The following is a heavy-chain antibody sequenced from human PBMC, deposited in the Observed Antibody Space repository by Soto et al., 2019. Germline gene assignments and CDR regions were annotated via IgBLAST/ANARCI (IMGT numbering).Heavy chain of an antibody. CDR3: ARDRGGSYSVGWDAFDI. Sequence: GGSLRLSCAASGFTFSSYWMSWVRQAPGKGLEWVANIKQDGSEKYYVDSVKGRFTISRDNAKNSLYLQMNSLRAEDTAVYYCARDRGGSYSVGWDAFDIWGQGTMVTVSS. D-gene: IGHD1-26*01. CDR2: IKQDGSEK. J-gene: IGHJ3*02. V-gene: IGHV3-7*01. CDR1: GFTFSSYW.